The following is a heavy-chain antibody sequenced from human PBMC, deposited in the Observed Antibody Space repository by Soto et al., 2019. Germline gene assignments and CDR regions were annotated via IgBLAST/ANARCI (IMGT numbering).Heavy chain of an antibody. V-gene: IGHV3-48*03. Sequence: PGGSLRLSCEVSGFTFSRYEMNWVRQAPGKGLEWVSYISSSGGTKHYADSVRGRLTISRDNAKNSVYLQMSGLRAEDTAVYYCATVICSGGTCYWAYWGQGTLVTVSS. CDR1: GFTFSRYE. CDR3: ATVICSGGTCYWAY. CDR2: ISSSGGTK. J-gene: IGHJ4*02. D-gene: IGHD2-15*01.